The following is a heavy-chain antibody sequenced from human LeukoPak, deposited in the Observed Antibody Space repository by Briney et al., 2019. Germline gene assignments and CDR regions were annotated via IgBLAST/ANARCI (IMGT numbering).Heavy chain of an antibody. CDR3: AREDRWDYSSSSAMLDY. CDR1: GYTFTSYY. V-gene: IGHV1-46*01. Sequence: ASVKISCKASGYTFTSYYMHWVRQAPGQGLEWMGIINPSGGSTSYAQKFQGRVTMTRDMSTSTVYMELSSLRSEDTAVYYCAREDRWDYSSSSAMLDYWGQGTLVTVSS. D-gene: IGHD6-6*01. J-gene: IGHJ4*02. CDR2: INPSGGST.